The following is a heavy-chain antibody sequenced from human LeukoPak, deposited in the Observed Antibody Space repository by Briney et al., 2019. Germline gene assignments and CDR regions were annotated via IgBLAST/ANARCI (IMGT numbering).Heavy chain of an antibody. D-gene: IGHD4-17*01. CDR2: IYYSGST. CDR1: GGSISSSSSY. CDR3: ARLSTATPHAFDI. Sequence: ETLSLTCTVSGGSISSSSSYWGWIRQPPGKGLEWIGSIYYSGSTYYNPSLKSRVTISVDTSKNQFSLKLSSVTAADTAVYYCARLSTATPHAFDIWGQGTMVTVSS. V-gene: IGHV4-39*01. J-gene: IGHJ3*02.